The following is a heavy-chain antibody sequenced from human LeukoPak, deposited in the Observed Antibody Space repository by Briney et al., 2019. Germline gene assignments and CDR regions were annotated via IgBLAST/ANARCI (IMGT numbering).Heavy chain of an antibody. D-gene: IGHD6-19*01. CDR2: IYYRKNT. CDR1: GGSISSSSAY. V-gene: IGHV4-39*01. Sequence: SETLSLTCTVSGGSISSSSAYWGWIRQPPGKGLEWIGSIYYRKNTYYNPSLKSRVTISVDTSKNQFSLKLSSVTAADTAVYYCARTGYSSGNDAFDIWGQGTMVTVSS. CDR3: ARTGYSSGNDAFDI. J-gene: IGHJ3*02.